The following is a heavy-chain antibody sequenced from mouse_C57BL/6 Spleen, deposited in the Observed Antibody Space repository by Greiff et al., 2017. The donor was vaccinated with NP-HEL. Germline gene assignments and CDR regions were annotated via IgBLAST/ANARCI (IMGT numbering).Heavy chain of an antibody. V-gene: IGHV1-82*01. CDR1: GYAFSSSW. CDR2: IYPGDGDT. Sequence: QVQLQQSGPELVKPGASVKISCKASGYAFSSSWMNWVKQRPGKGLEWIGRIYPGDGDTNYNGKFKGKATLTADKSSSTAYMQLSSLTSEDSAVYFCARGGTMDDWGQGTSVTVSS. J-gene: IGHJ4*01. CDR3: ARGGTMDD. D-gene: IGHD1-1*02.